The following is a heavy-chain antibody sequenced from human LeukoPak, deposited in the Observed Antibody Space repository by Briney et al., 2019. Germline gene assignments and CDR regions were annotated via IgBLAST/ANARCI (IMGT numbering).Heavy chain of an antibody. CDR3: ASGAVGGTRGY. D-gene: IGHD6-19*01. Sequence: ASVKVSRKAPGYTFTGYYLHWVRQAPGQGLEWMGWINPNRGGTNYAQKFQGRVAMTRDTTISTAYMDLSGLTFDDTAVYYCASGAVGGTRGYWGQGTLVTVSS. V-gene: IGHV1-2*02. J-gene: IGHJ4*02. CDR1: GYTFTGYY. CDR2: INPNRGGT.